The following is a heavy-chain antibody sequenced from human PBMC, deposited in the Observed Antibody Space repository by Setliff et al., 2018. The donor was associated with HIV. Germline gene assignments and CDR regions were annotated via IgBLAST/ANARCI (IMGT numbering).Heavy chain of an antibody. V-gene: IGHV4-61*09. CDR2: IYTSGST. D-gene: IGHD6-13*01. Sequence: SETLSLTCNVSGGSLSSGGYYWSWIRQPAGKGLEWIGHIYTSGSTNYNPSLKSRVTISIDTSKNQFSLKLSSVTAADTAVYYCARDRGGAAAGGYYYMEGWGKGTTVTVSS. J-gene: IGHJ6*03. CDR3: ARDRGGAAAGGYYYMEG. CDR1: GGSLSSGGYY.